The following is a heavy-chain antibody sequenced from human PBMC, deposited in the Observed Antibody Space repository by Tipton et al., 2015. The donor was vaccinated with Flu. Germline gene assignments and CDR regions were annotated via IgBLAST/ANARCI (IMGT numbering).Heavy chain of an antibody. CDR1: GFTFSSYG. J-gene: IGHJ4*02. D-gene: IGHD3-10*01. CDR3: AKEGYYGSGSFPDY. Sequence: SLRLSCAASGFTFSSYGMHWVRQAPGKGLEWVAVISSDGSNNYYADSMKGRFTISRDSSKNTLYLQMNSLRAEDTAVYYCAKEGYYGSGSFPDYWGQGTLVTVSS. V-gene: IGHV3-30*18. CDR2: ISSDGSNN.